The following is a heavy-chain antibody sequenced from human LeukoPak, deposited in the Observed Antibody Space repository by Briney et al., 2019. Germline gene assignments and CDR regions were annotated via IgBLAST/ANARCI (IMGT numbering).Heavy chain of an antibody. Sequence: SETLSLTCTVSGGSISSYYWSWIRQPAGKGLEWIGRIYTSGSTNYNPSLKSRVTMSVDTSKNQFSLTLSSVTAADPALYSFARLGTANDHWGQGTLVTVSS. V-gene: IGHV4-4*07. CDR2: IYTSGST. D-gene: IGHD5-18*01. J-gene: IGHJ4*02. CDR1: GGSISSYY. CDR3: ARLGTANDH.